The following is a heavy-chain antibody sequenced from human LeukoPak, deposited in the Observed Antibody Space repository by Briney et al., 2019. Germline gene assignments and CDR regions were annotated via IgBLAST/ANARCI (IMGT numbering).Heavy chain of an antibody. V-gene: IGHV4-61*02. Sequence: SQTLSLTCTVSGGCISSGSYYWSWIRQPAGKGLEWIGRIYTSGSTNYNPSLKRRVTISVDTSKNQFSLKLSSVTAADTAVYYCARDRVGYWYFDLWGRGTLVTVSS. CDR2: IYTSGST. D-gene: IGHD1-26*01. CDR1: GGCISSGSYY. CDR3: ARDRVGYWYFDL. J-gene: IGHJ2*01.